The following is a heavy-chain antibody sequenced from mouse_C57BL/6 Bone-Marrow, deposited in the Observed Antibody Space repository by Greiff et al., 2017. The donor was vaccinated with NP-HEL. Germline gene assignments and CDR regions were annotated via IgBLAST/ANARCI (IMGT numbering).Heavy chain of an antibody. J-gene: IGHJ4*01. D-gene: IGHD3-2*02. CDR2: IYPGDGDT. CDR1: GYAFSSSW. Sequence: VQLQQSGPELVKPGASVKISCKASGYAFSSSWMNWVKQRPGKGLEWIGRIYPGDGDTNYNGKFKGKATLTADKSYSTAYMQLSSLTSEDSAVYFCARRLDAMDYWGQGTSVTVSS. CDR3: ARRLDAMDY. V-gene: IGHV1-82*01.